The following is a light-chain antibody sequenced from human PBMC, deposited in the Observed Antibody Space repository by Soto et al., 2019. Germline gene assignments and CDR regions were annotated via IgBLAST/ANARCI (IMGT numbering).Light chain of an antibody. CDR2: DTS. V-gene: IGKV3-15*01. CDR1: QGIGDT. CDR3: QPYNDWPLT. Sequence: EVLMRQSPTTLSASPRAGATLSCRASQGIGDTLAWYQHKPGQTPILLIYDTSTRATGFPIRFSGSRSGAEFTLTINSLHSEDFAVYYGQPYNDWPLTFGLGTKLDIK. J-gene: IGKJ4*02.